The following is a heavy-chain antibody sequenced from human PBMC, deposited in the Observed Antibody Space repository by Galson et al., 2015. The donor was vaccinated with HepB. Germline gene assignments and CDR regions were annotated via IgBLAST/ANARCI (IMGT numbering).Heavy chain of an antibody. CDR2: ISSDGSDK. V-gene: IGHV3-30*18. J-gene: IGHJ4*02. Sequence: SLRLSCAASGLTFSTYGMNWVRQAPGKGLEWVALISSDGSDKYFADSVKGRFTISRDNSKKTVYLQMNGLRVEDTAVYYCAKVVSWSGFPTYFDYWGQGTLVTVSS. CDR1: GLTFSTYG. D-gene: IGHD3-3*01. CDR3: AKVVSWSGFPTYFDY.